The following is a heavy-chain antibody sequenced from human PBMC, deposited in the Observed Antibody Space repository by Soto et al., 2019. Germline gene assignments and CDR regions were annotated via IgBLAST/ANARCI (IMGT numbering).Heavy chain of an antibody. CDR2: VNPSGGNT. J-gene: IGHJ5*02. CDR1: GNSFTTYY. CDR3: AADVPTIFGVVTHKNWFDP. V-gene: IGHV1-46*01. Sequence: ASVKVSCKASGNSFTTYYMHWVRQAPGQGLEWMGIVNPSGGNTNYAQKFQERVTITRDMSTSTAYMELSSLRSEDTAVYYCAADVPTIFGVVTHKNWFDPWGQGTLVTVSS. D-gene: IGHD3-3*01.